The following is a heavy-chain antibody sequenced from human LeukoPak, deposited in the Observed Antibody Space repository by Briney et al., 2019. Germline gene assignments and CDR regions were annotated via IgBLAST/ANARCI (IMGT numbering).Heavy chain of an antibody. D-gene: IGHD3-9*01. CDR2: IKQDGSEK. Sequence: QSGGSLRLSCAASGFTFSSYWMSWVRQAPGKGLEWVANIKQDGSEKYYVDSVKGRFTISRDNAKNSLYLQMNSLRAEDTAVYYCARDCDILTGYSPAFDIWGQGTMVTVSS. CDR3: ARDCDILTGYSPAFDI. V-gene: IGHV3-7*01. J-gene: IGHJ3*02. CDR1: GFTFSSYW.